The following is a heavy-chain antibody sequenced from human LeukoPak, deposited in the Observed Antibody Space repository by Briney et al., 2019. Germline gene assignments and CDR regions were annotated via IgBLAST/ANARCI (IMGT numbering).Heavy chain of an antibody. V-gene: IGHV3-7*01. CDR2: IKADGGEK. D-gene: IGHD3-22*01. CDR1: GFTFSTYW. J-gene: IGHJ4*02. Sequence: GGSLRLSCAASGFTFSTYWMNWFRQTPGKGLEWVAKIKADGGEKDHVDSVKGRFTISRDNAKNSLYLQMNSLRAEDTAIYYCARVRYFDSTGTLDYWGQGTLVTVSS. CDR3: ARVRYFDSTGTLDY.